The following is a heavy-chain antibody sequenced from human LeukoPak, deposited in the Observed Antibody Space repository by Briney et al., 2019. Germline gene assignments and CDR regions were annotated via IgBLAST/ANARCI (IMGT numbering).Heavy chain of an antibody. D-gene: IGHD2-15*01. Sequence: GGSLRLSCAASGFTFSSYAMHWVRQAPGKGLEWAAVISYDGSNKYYADSVKGRFTISRDNSKNTLYLQMNSLRAEDTAVYYCARTVGVVAATEVGAFDIWGQGTMVTVSS. V-gene: IGHV3-30-3*01. CDR2: ISYDGSNK. CDR1: GFTFSSYA. CDR3: ARTVGVVAATEVGAFDI. J-gene: IGHJ3*02.